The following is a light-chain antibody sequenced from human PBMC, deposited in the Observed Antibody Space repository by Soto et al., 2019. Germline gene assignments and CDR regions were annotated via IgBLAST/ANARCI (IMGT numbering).Light chain of an antibody. Sequence: EIVLTQSPGTLSSSPGERATLSCRASQSVSSSYLAWYQQKPGQAPRLIMYGASSRAAGIPDRFSGSGSGTDFTLTISRLEPEDFAVYYCQRYGSSPWTFGQGTKVEIK. CDR1: QSVSSSY. CDR3: QRYGSSPWT. J-gene: IGKJ1*01. V-gene: IGKV3-20*01. CDR2: GAS.